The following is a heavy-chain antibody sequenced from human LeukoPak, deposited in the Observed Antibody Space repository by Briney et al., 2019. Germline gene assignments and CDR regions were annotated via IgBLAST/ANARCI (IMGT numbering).Heavy chain of an antibody. CDR3: ARDITLIVVVPAAHNSFDY. CDR2: ISWNSGSI. CDR1: GFTFDDYA. D-gene: IGHD2-2*01. Sequence: TGGSLRLSCAASGFTFDDYAMHWVRQAPGKGLEWVSGISWNSGSIGYADSVKGRFTISRDNAKNSLYLQMNSLRAEDTAVYYCARDITLIVVVPAAHNSFDYWGQGTLVTVSS. V-gene: IGHV3-9*01. J-gene: IGHJ4*02.